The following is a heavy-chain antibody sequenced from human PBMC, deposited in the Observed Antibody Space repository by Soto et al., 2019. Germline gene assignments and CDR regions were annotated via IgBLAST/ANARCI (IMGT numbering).Heavy chain of an antibody. Sequence: QVQLVQSGAEVKKPGASVKVSCKASGYTFTSYGISWVRQAPGQGLEWMGWISAYNGNTNYAQKLQGRVTMTTDTSTSTAYMELRSLKSDDTAVYYCAGGKIYYSDLNWFDPWGQGTLVTVSS. CDR2: ISAYNGNT. V-gene: IGHV1-18*01. CDR1: GYTFTSYG. D-gene: IGHD1-26*01. CDR3: AGGKIYYSDLNWFDP. J-gene: IGHJ5*02.